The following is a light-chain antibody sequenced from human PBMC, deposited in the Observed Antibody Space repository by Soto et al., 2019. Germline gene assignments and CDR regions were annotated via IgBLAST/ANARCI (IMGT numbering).Light chain of an antibody. CDR1: QSISSY. J-gene: IGKJ4*01. CDR2: AAS. Sequence: DIQMTQSPSSLSASVGDRVTITCRASQSISSYLNWYQQKPGKAPNLLIYAASNLQSGVPSRFSGSGSGTEFTLTISSLQPEDFATYYCQQSYSTPLTFGGGTNVEIK. V-gene: IGKV1-39*01. CDR3: QQSYSTPLT.